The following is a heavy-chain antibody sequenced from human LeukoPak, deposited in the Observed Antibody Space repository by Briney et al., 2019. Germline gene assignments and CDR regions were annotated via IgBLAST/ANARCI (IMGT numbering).Heavy chain of an antibody. D-gene: IGHD3-22*01. CDR3: ARDYYDSSGYYSRAFDI. CDR1: GGSISSYY. V-gene: IGHV4-59*01. CDR2: IYYSGST. Sequence: SETLSLTCTVSGGSISSYYWSWIRQPPGKGLEWIGYIYYSGSTNYNPSLKSRVTISVDTSKNQFSLKLSSVTAADTAVYYCARDYYDSSGYYSRAFDIWGQGTMVTVSS. J-gene: IGHJ3*02.